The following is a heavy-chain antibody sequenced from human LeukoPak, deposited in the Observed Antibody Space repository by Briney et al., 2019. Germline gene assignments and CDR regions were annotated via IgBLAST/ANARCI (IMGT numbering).Heavy chain of an antibody. V-gene: IGHV2-5*01. D-gene: IGHD2-2*01. CDR1: GFSLSTSGVG. CDR3: AHKVFGLVCSRTSCYFGPDNWFDP. CDR2: IYWNDDR. Sequence: SGPTLVNPTQTLTLICTFSGFSLSTSGVGVGWIRQPPGKALEWLALIYWNDDRRYSPPLKSRLTITKDTSKNQVVLTMTNMDPVGTATYYCAHKVFGLVCSRTSCYFGPDNWFDPWGQGTLVTVSS. J-gene: IGHJ5*02.